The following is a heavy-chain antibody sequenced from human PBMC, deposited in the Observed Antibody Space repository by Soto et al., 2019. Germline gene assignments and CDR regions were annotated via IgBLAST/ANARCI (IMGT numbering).Heavy chain of an antibody. Sequence: QVQLQESGPGLVKPLQTLALTCTVSGDSSISGPYYWSWIRQLPGKGLEYIGYIYYTGSAYHNPSLKSRLNISIDTTKDQFSLMLTSVTAADTGVYFCARGLSPAFRGLFYFDSWGQGTLVTVSS. CDR2: IYYTGSA. CDR1: GDSSISGPYY. CDR3: ARGLSPAFRGLFYFDS. V-gene: IGHV4-30-4*01. D-gene: IGHD3-16*01. J-gene: IGHJ4*02.